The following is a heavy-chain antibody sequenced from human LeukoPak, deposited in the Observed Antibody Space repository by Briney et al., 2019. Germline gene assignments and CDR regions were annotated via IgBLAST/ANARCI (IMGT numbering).Heavy chain of an antibody. CDR1: GYTFTIYA. D-gene: IGHD4-17*01. CDR2: INTNTGNP. V-gene: IGHV7-4-1*02. CDR3: ASTTVTTFTYYYYYYMDV. Sequence: ASVTVSFTASGYTFTIYAMNWVRQAPGQGLEWMGWINTNTGNPTYAQGFTGRFVFSLDTSVSTAYLQISSLKAEDTAVYYCASTTVTTFTYYYYYYMDVWGKGTTVTVSS. J-gene: IGHJ6*03.